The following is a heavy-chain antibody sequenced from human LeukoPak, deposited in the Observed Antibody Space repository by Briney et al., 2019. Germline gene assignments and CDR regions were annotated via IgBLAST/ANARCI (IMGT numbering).Heavy chain of an antibody. D-gene: IGHD4-23*01. CDR2: ISSDGSGT. CDR1: GFTFSYYA. Sequence: GGSLRLSCAASGFTFSYYAMHWVCQAPGKGLEYVSAISSDGSGTYYANSVKGRVSISRDNSKNTLYLQMGSLRAEDMAVYYCARVGDNSYFDYWGQETLVTVSS. V-gene: IGHV3-64*01. CDR3: ARVGDNSYFDY. J-gene: IGHJ4*02.